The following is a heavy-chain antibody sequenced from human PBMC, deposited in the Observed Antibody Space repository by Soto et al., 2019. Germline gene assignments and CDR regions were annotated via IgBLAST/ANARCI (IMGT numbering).Heavy chain of an antibody. J-gene: IGHJ6*02. Sequence: EVQLVESGGGLVQPGGSLRLSCAASGFTSSNYWMHWVRQAPGKGLVWVSRIKSDGSSTSYADSVKGRFTISRDNAKNTRDLQMHGLRAEDMAVYYCARSVRSGSSPYYYYAMDVWGQGTTVTVSS. CDR3: ARSVRSGSSPYYYYAMDV. CDR2: IKSDGSST. D-gene: IGHD3-10*01. V-gene: IGHV3-74*01. CDR1: GFTSSNYW.